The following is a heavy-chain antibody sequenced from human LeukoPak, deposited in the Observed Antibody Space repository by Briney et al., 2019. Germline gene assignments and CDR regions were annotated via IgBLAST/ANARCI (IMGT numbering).Heavy chain of an antibody. CDR1: GFTFSSYW. V-gene: IGHV3-7*01. CDR2: IKQDGSDK. Sequence: GGSLRLSCAASGFTFSSYWMTWVRQAPGKGLEWVANIKQDGSDKYYVDSVKGRFTISRDNAKNSLYLQMNSLRAEDTAVYYCARDSSSFRFDYWGQGTLVTVSS. D-gene: IGHD6-6*01. CDR3: ARDSSSFRFDY. J-gene: IGHJ4*02.